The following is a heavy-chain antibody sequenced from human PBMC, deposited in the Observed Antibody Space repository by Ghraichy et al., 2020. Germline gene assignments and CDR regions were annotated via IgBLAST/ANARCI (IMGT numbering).Heavy chain of an antibody. CDR1: GGSISSSSYY. CDR3: ARRAWFGDNWFDP. V-gene: IGHV4-39*01. D-gene: IGHD3-10*01. Sequence: SETLSLTCTVSGGSISSSSYYWGWIRQPPGKGLEWIGSIYYSGSTYYNTSLKSRVTISVDTSKNQFSLKLSSVTAADTAVYYCARRAWFGDNWFDPWGQGTLVTVSS. CDR2: IYYSGST. J-gene: IGHJ5*02.